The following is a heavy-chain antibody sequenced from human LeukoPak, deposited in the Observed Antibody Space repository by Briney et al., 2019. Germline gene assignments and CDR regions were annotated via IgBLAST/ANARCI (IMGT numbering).Heavy chain of an antibody. J-gene: IGHJ4*02. CDR2: ISYDGSNK. CDR3: AREPYYYDSSGYLSY. V-gene: IGHV3-30-3*01. D-gene: IGHD3-22*01. Sequence: PVRSLRLSCAASGFTFSSYAMHWVRQAPGKGLEWVAVISYDGSNKYYADSVKGRFTISRDNSKNTLYLQMNSLRAEDTAVYYCAREPYYYDSSGYLSYWGQGTLVTVSS. CDR1: GFTFSSYA.